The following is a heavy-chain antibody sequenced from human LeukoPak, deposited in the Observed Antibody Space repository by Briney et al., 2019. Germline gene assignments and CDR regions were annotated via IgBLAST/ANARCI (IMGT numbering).Heavy chain of an antibody. Sequence: GASVKVSCKASGYTFTNYYIHWVRQAPGQGLEWMGRVNPSGGSTSYAQKFQGRVTMTRDMSTSTVYMALSSLRSEDTAVYYCAKQYLTMVRAPAPDYYYYYFDVWGKGTTVTVSS. CDR1: GYTFTNYY. CDR3: AKQYLTMVRAPAPDYYYYYFDV. J-gene: IGHJ6*03. D-gene: IGHD3-10*01. CDR2: VNPSGGST. V-gene: IGHV1-46*01.